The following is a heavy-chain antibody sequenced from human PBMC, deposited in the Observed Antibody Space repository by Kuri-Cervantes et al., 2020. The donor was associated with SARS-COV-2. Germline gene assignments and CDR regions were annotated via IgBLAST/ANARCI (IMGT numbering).Heavy chain of an antibody. CDR2: ISSSSSYI. CDR1: GFTFISYA. CDR3: ASGYSSRLDAFDI. Sequence: GGSLRLSCAASGFTFISYAMTWVRQAPGKGLEWVPSISSSSSYIYYADSVKGRFTISRDNAKNSLYLQMNSLRAEDTAVYYCASGYSSRLDAFDIWGQGTMVTVSS. J-gene: IGHJ3*02. V-gene: IGHV3-21*01. D-gene: IGHD6-13*01.